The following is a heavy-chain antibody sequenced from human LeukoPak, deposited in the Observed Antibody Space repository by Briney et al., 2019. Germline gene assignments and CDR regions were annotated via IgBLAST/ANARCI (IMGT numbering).Heavy chain of an antibody. CDR2: FDPGNGEI. Sequence: ASVKVSCKVSGHTLSDLTMHWVRQAPGKGLEWMGGFDPGNGEIIYAQKFQGRVTMTEDASTDTAYMELSSLESEDTAVYYCAAGGLYDLLPYWGQGTLVTVSS. V-gene: IGHV1-24*01. CDR1: GHTLSDLT. J-gene: IGHJ4*02. D-gene: IGHD3-3*01. CDR3: AAGGLYDLLPY.